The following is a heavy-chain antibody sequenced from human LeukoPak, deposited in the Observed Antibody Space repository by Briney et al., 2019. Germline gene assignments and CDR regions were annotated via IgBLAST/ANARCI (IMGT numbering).Heavy chain of an antibody. V-gene: IGHV3-23*01. CDR3: AKLVAGGIPGY. CDR2: IGGTT. Sequence: GGSLRLSCAASGFTFSNYAMIWVRQAPGVGLQWVSSIGGTTYYTDSVKGRFIISRDNSKNTLYLQMNSLGAEDTAVYYCAKLVAGGIPGYWGQGTLVTGSS. CDR1: GFTFSNYA. D-gene: IGHD4-23*01. J-gene: IGHJ4*02.